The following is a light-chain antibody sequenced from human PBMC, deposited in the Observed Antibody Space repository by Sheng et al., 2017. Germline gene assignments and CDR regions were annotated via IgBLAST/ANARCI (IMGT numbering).Light chain of an antibody. CDR2: LGS. V-gene: IGKV2-28*01. CDR3: MQALQTVYT. J-gene: IGKJ2*01. Sequence: DIVMTQSPLSLPVTPGEPASISCRSSQSLLHRDGYSYLNWYLQKPGQSPQLLIYLGSNRASGVPDRFSGSGSGTDFTLKISRVEAEDVGVYYCMQALQTVYTFGQGTKLEIK. CDR1: QSLLHRDGYSY.